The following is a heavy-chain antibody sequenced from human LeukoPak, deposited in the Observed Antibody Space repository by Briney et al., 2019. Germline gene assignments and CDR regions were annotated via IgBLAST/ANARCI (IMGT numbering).Heavy chain of an antibody. J-gene: IGHJ6*03. D-gene: IGHD1-26*01. Sequence: SETLSLTCTVSGGSISSYYWSWIRQPPGKGLEWIGYIYYSGSTDYNPSLKSRVTISVDTSKNQFSLKLSSVTAADTAVYYCARSVGATWGYYYYYMDVWGKGTTVTISS. CDR2: IYYSGST. V-gene: IGHV4-59*08. CDR1: GGSISSYY. CDR3: ARSVGATWGYYYYYMDV.